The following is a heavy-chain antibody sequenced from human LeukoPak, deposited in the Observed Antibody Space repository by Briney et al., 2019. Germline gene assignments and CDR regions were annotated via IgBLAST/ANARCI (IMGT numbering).Heavy chain of an antibody. CDR1: GASISSSSYF. Sequence: SETLSLTCTVSGASISSSSYFWAWIRQPPGKGLEWIGSISCSGTTYYNPSLKSRVTMSVDTSKNQFSLKLSSVTAADTAVYYCASLYDRTGYYFDYWGQGTLVTVSS. J-gene: IGHJ4*02. CDR3: ASLYDRTGYYFDY. D-gene: IGHD3-22*01. CDR2: ISCSGTT. V-gene: IGHV4-39*01.